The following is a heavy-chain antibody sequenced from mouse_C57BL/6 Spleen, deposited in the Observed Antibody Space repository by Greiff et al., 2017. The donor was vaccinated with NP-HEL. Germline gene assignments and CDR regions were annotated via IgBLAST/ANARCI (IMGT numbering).Heavy chain of an antibody. CDR3: ARQNWDYFDY. D-gene: IGHD4-1*01. CDR2: ISSGGSYT. CDR1: GFTFSSYG. V-gene: IGHV5-6*01. J-gene: IGHJ2*01. Sequence: EVMLVESGGDLVKPGGSLQLSCAASGFTFSSYGMSWVRQTPDKRLEWVATISSGGSYTYYPDSVKGRFTISRDNAKNTLYLQMSSLKSEDTAMYYCARQNWDYFDYWGQGTTLTVSS.